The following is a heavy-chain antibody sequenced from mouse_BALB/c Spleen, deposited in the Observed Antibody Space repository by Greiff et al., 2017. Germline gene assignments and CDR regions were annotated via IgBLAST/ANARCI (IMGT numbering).Heavy chain of an antibody. V-gene: IGHV6-6*02. CDR1: GFTFSNYW. D-gene: IGHD1-1*01. Sequence: EVKLMESGGGLVQPGGSMKLSCVASGFTFSNYWMNWVRQSPEKGLEWVAEIRLKSNNYATHYAESVKGRFTISRDDSKSSVYLQMNNLRAEDTGIYYCTRAYGSSYGAMDYWGQGTSVTVSS. CDR2: IRLKSNNYAT. J-gene: IGHJ4*01. CDR3: TRAYGSSYGAMDY.